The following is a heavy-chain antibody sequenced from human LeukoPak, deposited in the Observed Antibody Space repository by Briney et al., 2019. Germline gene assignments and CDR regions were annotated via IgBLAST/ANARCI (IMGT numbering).Heavy chain of an antibody. CDR3: ARQVWGYCSSTSCQKNYYYYGMDV. J-gene: IGHJ6*02. CDR1: GGSISSYY. Sequence: PSETLSLTCAVSGGSISSYYWSWIRQPPGKGLEWIGYIYYSGSTNYNPSLKSRVTISVDTSKNQFSLKLSSVTAADTAVYYCARQVWGYCSSTSCQKNYYYYGMDVWGQGTTVTVSS. D-gene: IGHD2-2*01. CDR2: IYYSGST. V-gene: IGHV4-59*08.